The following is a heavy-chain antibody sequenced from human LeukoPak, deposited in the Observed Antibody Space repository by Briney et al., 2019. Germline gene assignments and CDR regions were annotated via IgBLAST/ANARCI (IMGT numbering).Heavy chain of an antibody. D-gene: IGHD5-12*01. CDR1: GFTFSSYE. CDR3: ARHIGIVAANYFDY. J-gene: IGHJ4*02. Sequence: GGSLRLSCAASGFTFSSYEMNWVRQAPGKGLEWVSYISSSGSTIYYADSAKGRFTISRDNAKNSLYLQMNSLRAEDTAVYYCARHIGIVAANYFDYWGQGTLVTVSS. V-gene: IGHV3-48*03. CDR2: ISSSGSTI.